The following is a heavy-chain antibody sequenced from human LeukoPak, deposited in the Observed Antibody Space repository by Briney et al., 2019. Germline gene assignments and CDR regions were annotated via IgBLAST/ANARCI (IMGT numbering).Heavy chain of an antibody. CDR2: ISSSGHSI. CDR1: GFTFSSYE. V-gene: IGHV3-48*03. CDR3: AKAGSDFSIDL. D-gene: IGHD2-21*02. Sequence: GGCLRLSCAASGFTFSSYEMNWVRQAPGKGLKWVSYISSSGHSIHYADSMKGRFTISRDNAKNSLYLQMSSPRTEDTAVYYCAKAGSDFSIDLWGQGTLVSVSS. J-gene: IGHJ5*02.